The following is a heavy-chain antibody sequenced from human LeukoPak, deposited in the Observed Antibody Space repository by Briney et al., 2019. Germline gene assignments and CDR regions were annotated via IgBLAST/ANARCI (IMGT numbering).Heavy chain of an antibody. Sequence: ASVKVSCKVSGYTLTELSMHWVRQAPGKGLEWMGGFDPEDGETIYAQKFQGRVTMTEDTSTDTAYMELCSLRSEDTAVYYCATDSSLAGIRPFDYWGQGTLVTVSS. CDR3: ATDSSLAGIRPFDY. D-gene: IGHD1-14*01. V-gene: IGHV1-24*01. J-gene: IGHJ4*02. CDR1: GYTLTELS. CDR2: FDPEDGET.